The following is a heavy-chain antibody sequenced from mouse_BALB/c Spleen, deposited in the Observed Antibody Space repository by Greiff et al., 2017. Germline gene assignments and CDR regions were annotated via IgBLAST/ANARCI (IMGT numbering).Heavy chain of an antibody. CDR1: GYSFTSYW. D-gene: IGHD2-14*01. Sequence: VQGVESGPQLVRPGASVKISCKASGYSFTSYWMHWVKQRPGQGLEWIGMIDPSDSETRLNQKFKDKATLTVDKSSSTAYMQLSSPTSEDSAVYYCARQVVRRDYYAMDYWGQGTSVTVSS. CDR2: IDPSDSET. V-gene: IGHV1S126*01. J-gene: IGHJ4*01. CDR3: ARQVVRRDYYAMDY.